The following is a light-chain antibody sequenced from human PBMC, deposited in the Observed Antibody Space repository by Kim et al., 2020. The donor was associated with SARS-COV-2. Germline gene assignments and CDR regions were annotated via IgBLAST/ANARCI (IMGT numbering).Light chain of an antibody. CDR3: AIWDYNLGAVL. Sequence: QSVVTQPPSVSAAPGEMVTISCSGSSSIFGDILVSWYQRLPGTAPKLLIYDNDKRPSGIPDRFSGSKSATSATLGITGLQTGDEATYFCAIWDYNLGAVLFGGGTQLTVL. CDR1: SSIFGDIL. V-gene: IGLV1-51*01. J-gene: IGLJ2*01. CDR2: DND.